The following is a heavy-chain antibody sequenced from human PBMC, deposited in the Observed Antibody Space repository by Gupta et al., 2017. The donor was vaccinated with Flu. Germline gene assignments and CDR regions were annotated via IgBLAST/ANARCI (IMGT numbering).Heavy chain of an antibody. J-gene: IGHJ4*02. D-gene: IGHD6-19*01. CDR3: AKTDTGAGHEY. CDR2: ISGSGGSK. CDR1: GFTFSSYA. Sequence: EVQLLESGGGVVQPGGSLRLSCAASGFTFSSYALSWVRQAPGKGLEWGSAISGSGGSKYYADSVKGRFTISRDNSKNTLYLQMNSLRAEDTAVYYCAKTDTGAGHEYWGQGTLVTVSS. V-gene: IGHV3-23*01.